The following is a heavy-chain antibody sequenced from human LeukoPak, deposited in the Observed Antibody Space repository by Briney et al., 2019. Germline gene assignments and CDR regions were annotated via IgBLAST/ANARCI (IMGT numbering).Heavy chain of an antibody. J-gene: IGHJ3*02. D-gene: IGHD3-10*01. CDR3: AREGRGGFDI. Sequence: GGSRRLSWAAAGFTSSSFWMSWVRQTPGKGLEWVANIKQDGSEKSSVDSVKGRFTISRDNAKNSLYVQMNSLRVEDTAVYYCAREGRGGFDIWGQGTMVTVSS. V-gene: IGHV3-7*01. CDR1: GFTSSSFW. CDR2: IKQDGSEK.